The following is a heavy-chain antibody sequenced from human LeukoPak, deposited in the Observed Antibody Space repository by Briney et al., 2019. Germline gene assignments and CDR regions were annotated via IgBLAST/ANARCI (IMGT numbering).Heavy chain of an antibody. CDR3: ARGLTTVTTALDY. D-gene: IGHD4-17*01. V-gene: IGHV3-48*03. CDR1: GFTFSSYE. CDR2: ISSSGSTI. J-gene: IGHJ4*02. Sequence: GGSLRLSCAASGFTFSSYEMNWVRQAPGKGLEWVSYISSSGSTIYYADSVKGRFTISRDNAKNSLYLQMNSLRAEDTAVYYCARGLTTVTTALDYWGQGTLVTVSS.